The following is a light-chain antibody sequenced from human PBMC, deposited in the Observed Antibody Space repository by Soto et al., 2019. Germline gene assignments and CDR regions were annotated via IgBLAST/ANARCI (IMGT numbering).Light chain of an antibody. CDR2: GAS. V-gene: IGKV3-20*01. CDR1: ESVSSSY. J-gene: IGKJ2*01. Sequence: DILLTQSPRTLSLSPGQRATVSCRASESVSSSYLAWYQQKPGQAPRLLMYGASSRATGIPDRFSGSGSGTDFTLTISRLETEDFAVYYCKQYGSSPRTFGKGTKVDIK. CDR3: KQYGSSPRT.